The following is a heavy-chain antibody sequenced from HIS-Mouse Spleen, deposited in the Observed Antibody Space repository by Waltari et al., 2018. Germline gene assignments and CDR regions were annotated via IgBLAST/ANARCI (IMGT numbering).Heavy chain of an antibody. Sequence: EVQLVESGGGLVQPGRSLRLSCAASGFTFDDYAMHWVRQAPGKGLEWVSCINWNSGSIGYADYVKGRFTISRDNAKNSLYLQMNSLRAEDTALYYCAKDGRVVAANYYYYGMDVWGQGTTVTVSS. CDR2: INWNSGSI. J-gene: IGHJ6*02. CDR3: AKDGRVVAANYYYYGMDV. D-gene: IGHD2-15*01. V-gene: IGHV3-9*01. CDR1: GFTFDDYA.